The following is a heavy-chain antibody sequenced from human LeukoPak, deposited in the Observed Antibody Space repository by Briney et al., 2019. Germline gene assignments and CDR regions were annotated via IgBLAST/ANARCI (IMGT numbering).Heavy chain of an antibody. V-gene: IGHV3-7*01. CDR1: GFIFSSYW. D-gene: IGHD6-13*01. J-gene: IGHJ3*02. Sequence: PGGSLGLSWEASGFIFSSYWMSWVGQAPGKGREGVANLKQDGSGKYYVDSVKGRFTISRDNAKNSLYLQMNSLRAEDTAVYYCARAPIDSNSWYQALDIWGQGTMVTVSS. CDR3: ARAPIDSNSWYQALDI. CDR2: LKQDGSGK.